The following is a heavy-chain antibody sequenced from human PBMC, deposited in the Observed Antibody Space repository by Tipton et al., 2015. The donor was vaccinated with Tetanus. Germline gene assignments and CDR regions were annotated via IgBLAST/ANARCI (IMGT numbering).Heavy chain of an antibody. CDR3: ARRGVSARIDD. D-gene: IGHD2-8*01. J-gene: IGHJ4*02. CDR2: IYYTGNT. CDR1: GGSIRSGGYY. Sequence: TLSLTCTVSGGSIRSGGYYWSWIRQHPGKGLEWIGYIYYTGNTYYNPSLKSRGTISVDTSKNQFSLKLSSVTAADTAVYYCARRGVSARIDDWGQGTLVTVSS. V-gene: IGHV4-31*03.